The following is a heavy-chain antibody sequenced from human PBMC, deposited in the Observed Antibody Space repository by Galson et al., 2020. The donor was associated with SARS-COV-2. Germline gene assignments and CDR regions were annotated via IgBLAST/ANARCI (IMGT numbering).Heavy chain of an antibody. Sequence: SQTLSLTCAISGDSVSSNSAAWNWIRQSPSRGLEWLGRTYYRSKWYNHYTVSMKGRIAINPDTSKNQFSLQLNSVTPEDTAVYYCARGDGAVAGEYYFDYWGQGTLVTVSA. CDR2: TYYRSKWYN. J-gene: IGHJ4*02. CDR1: GDSVSSNSAA. D-gene: IGHD6-19*01. V-gene: IGHV6-1*01. CDR3: ARGDGAVAGEYYFDY.